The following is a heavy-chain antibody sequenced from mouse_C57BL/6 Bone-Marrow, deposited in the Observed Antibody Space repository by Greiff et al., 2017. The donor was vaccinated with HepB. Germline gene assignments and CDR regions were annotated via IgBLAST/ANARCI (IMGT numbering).Heavy chain of an antibody. Sequence: QVQLKQPGAELVKPGASVKLSCKASGYTFTSYWMHWVKQRPGQGLEWIGMIHPNSGSTNYNEKFKSKATLTVDKSSSTAYMQLSSLTSEDSAVYYCARSIMIYSNFFDYWGQGTTLTVSS. CDR3: ARSIMIYSNFFDY. CDR1: GYTFTSYW. D-gene: IGHD2-5*01. CDR2: IHPNSGST. J-gene: IGHJ2*01. V-gene: IGHV1-64*01.